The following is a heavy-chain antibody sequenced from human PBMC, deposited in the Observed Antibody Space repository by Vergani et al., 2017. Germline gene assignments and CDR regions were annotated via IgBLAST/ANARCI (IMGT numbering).Heavy chain of an antibody. Sequence: QVQLQESGPGLVKPSETLSLTCTVSGGSISSYYWSWIRQPPGKGLEWIGYIYTSGSTNYNPSLKSRVTISVDTSKNQFSLKLSSVTAADTAVYYCARLGGYCSSTSCYPIPRVDYWGQGTLVTVSS. CDR2: IYTSGST. V-gene: IGHV4-4*09. CDR3: ARLGGYCSSTSCYPIPRVDY. D-gene: IGHD2-2*03. J-gene: IGHJ4*02. CDR1: GGSISSYY.